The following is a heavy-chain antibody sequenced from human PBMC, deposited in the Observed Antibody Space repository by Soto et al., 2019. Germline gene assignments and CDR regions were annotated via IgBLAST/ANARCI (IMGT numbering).Heavy chain of an antibody. V-gene: IGHV5-10-1*01. CDR1: GYSFTSYW. D-gene: IGHD3-3*01. CDR2: IDPSDSYT. CDR3: ARFANYDFWSGGSAYYYGMDV. J-gene: IGHJ6*02. Sequence: GESLKISCQGSGYSFTSYWISWVRQMPGKGLEWMGRIDPSDSYTNYSPSFQGHVTISADKSISTAYLQWSSLKASDTAMYYCARFANYDFWSGGSAYYYGMDVWGQGTTVTVSS.